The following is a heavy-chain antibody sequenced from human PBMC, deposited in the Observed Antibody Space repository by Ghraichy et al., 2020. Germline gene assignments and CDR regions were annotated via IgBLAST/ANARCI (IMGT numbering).Heavy chain of an antibody. CDR1: GYTFIHHY. CDR2: INPNDGST. CDR3: GRDTSITMVIGAIRPLFDY. Sequence: ASVKVSCKASGYTFIHHYIHCLRQAPGQGLEGMGMINPNDGSTTYAQRFQGRVTLTRDKSTSKVYMELISLRSDDTAVYYCGRDTSITMVIGAIRPLFDYWGEGTLVTVTS. V-gene: IGHV1-46*03. J-gene: IGHJ4*02. D-gene: IGHD3-10*01.